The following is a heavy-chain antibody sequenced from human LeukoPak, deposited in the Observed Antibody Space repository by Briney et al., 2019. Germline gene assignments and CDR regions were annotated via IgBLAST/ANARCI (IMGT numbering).Heavy chain of an antibody. CDR3: ARVTAMVTMNYYYMDV. J-gene: IGHJ6*03. V-gene: IGHV1-8*03. CDR2: MNPNSGNT. D-gene: IGHD5-18*01. CDR1: GYTFTSYD. Sequence: ASVKVSCKASGYTFTSYDINWVRQATGQGLEWMGWMNPNSGNTGYAQKFQGRVTITRNTSISTAYMELSSLRSDDTAVYYCARVTAMVTMNYYYMDVWGKGTTVTVSS.